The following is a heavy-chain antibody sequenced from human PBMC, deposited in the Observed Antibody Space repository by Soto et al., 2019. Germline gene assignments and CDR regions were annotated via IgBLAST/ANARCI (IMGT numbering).Heavy chain of an antibody. CDR1: GYTFTNYY. CDR3: ARGFSSGWPFGY. D-gene: IGHD6-19*01. V-gene: IGHV1-46*01. CDR2: INPSGGST. J-gene: IGHJ4*02. Sequence: QVQLVQSGAEVKKPGASVKVSCKASGYTFTNYYMHWVRQAPGQGLEWMGIINPSGGSTTYAQKFQGRVTMTRDTSTRTVYMELSSLRSEDTAVYCCARGFSSGWPFGYWGQGTPVTVSS.